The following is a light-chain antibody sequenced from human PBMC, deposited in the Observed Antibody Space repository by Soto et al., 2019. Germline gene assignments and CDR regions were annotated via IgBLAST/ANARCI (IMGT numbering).Light chain of an antibody. Sequence: EIVLTQSPGTLSLSPGERATLSCRASQSVSSSFLAWFQHKPGQAPRLLISGASSRATGIPDRFSGSESGTDFTLTISRLEPEDFAVYYCQQYGSSPYTFGQGTKLEIK. CDR3: QQYGSSPYT. V-gene: IGKV3-20*01. J-gene: IGKJ2*01. CDR2: GAS. CDR1: QSVSSSF.